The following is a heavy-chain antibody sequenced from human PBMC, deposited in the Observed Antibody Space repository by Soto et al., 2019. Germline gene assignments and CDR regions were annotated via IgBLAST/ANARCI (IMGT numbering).Heavy chain of an antibody. Sequence: SKTLSLTCTVSGASVSSGVYFGSWIRQPPGKGLEWIGFILYDGAAKYNPSLESRVTMSVDTSKNQFLLRLSSVTAADTAVYYCARTPNGGSWAAWFWGQGTQVTVSS. CDR3: ARTPNGGSWAAWF. V-gene: IGHV4-61*08. D-gene: IGHD2-15*01. J-gene: IGHJ4*02. CDR1: GASVSSGVYF. CDR2: ILYDGAA.